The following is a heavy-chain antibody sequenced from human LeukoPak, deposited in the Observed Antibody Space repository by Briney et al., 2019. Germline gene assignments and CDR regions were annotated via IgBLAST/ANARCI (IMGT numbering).Heavy chain of an antibody. D-gene: IGHD3-22*01. V-gene: IGHV3-23*01. J-gene: IGHJ3*02. CDR2: ISGSGAGT. CDR1: GFTFSSFA. CDR3: ARGLFLSGYLDAFDI. Sequence: GGSLRLSCAASGFTFSSFAMSWVRQAPGKGLDWVSSISGSGAGTYYADSVKGRFTISRDNSKNTLYLQMNSLKAEDTALYYCARGLFLSGYLDAFDIWGQGTVVTVSS.